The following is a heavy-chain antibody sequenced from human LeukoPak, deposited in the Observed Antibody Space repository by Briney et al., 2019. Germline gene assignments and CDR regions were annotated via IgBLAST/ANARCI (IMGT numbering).Heavy chain of an antibody. V-gene: IGHV5-51*01. J-gene: IGHJ4*02. CDR1: GYSFTSYW. CDR3: ARGSVGFGESFLDYFDY. CDR2: IYPGDSDT. D-gene: IGHD3-10*01. Sequence: GESLKISCKGSGYSFTSYWIGWVRQMPGKGLEWMGIIYPGDSDTRYSPSFQGQVTISADKSISTAYLQWSSLKASDTAMYYCARGSVGFGESFLDYFDYWGQGTLVTVSS.